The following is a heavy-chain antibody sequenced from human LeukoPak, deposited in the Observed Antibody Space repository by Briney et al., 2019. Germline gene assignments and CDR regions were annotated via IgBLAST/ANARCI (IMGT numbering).Heavy chain of an antibody. V-gene: IGHV5-51*01. Sequence: GESLKISCKGSGYSFTTYWIAWVRQMPGKGLEWMGIIYPSDSDTRYSPSFQGQVTISVDKSVSAAYLQWSSLKASDTAMYYCATRGGGQMVRGIPDAFDIWGQGTMVTVSS. J-gene: IGHJ3*02. CDR2: IYPSDSDT. CDR3: ATRGGGQMVRGIPDAFDI. D-gene: IGHD3-10*01. CDR1: GYSFTTYW.